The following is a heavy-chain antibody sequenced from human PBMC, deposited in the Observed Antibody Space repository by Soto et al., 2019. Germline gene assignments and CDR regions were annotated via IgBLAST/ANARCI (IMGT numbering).Heavy chain of an antibody. V-gene: IGHV3-48*03. CDR3: ARESAAQVAFDI. J-gene: IGHJ3*02. Sequence: GGSLRLSCAASGFTFSSYEMNWVRQAPGKGLEWVSYISSSGSTIYYADSVKGRFTISRDNAKNSLYLQMNSLRAEDTAVYYCARESAAQVAFDIWGQGTMVTV. CDR1: GFTFSSYE. D-gene: IGHD6-13*01. CDR2: ISSSGSTI.